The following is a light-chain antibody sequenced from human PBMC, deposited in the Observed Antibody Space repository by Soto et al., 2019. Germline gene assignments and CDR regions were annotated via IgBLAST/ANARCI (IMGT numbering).Light chain of an antibody. J-gene: IGKJ1*01. V-gene: IGKV3-11*01. Sequence: EIVLTQSPATLSLSPGDRATLSCRASQSVGNSVGWFPQKPGQAPRLLIYDATDRARGVPARFSGTGYGTDFTLTISGLEPEDFAIYYCQLRVNWLWTFGQGTQVEIK. CDR1: QSVGNS. CDR2: DAT. CDR3: QLRVNWLWT.